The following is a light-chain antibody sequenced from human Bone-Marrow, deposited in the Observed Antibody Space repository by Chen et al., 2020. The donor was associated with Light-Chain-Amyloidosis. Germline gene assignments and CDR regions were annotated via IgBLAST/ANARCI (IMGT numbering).Light chain of an antibody. V-gene: IGLV3-21*02. CDR3: QVWDRSSDRPV. J-gene: IGLJ3*02. Sequence: SYVLTQPSSVLVAPGHTATIACGGNNIGSTSVHWYQQMPGQAPLLVVYDDSDRPSGIPERLSGSNSGNTATLTISRVEAGDEADYYCQVWDRSSDRPVFGGGTKLTVL. CDR1: NIGSTS. CDR2: DDS.